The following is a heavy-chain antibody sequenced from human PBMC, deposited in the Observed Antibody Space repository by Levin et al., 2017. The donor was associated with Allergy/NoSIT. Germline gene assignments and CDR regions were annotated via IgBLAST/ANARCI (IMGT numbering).Heavy chain of an antibody. CDR2: INGDGSEK. V-gene: IGHV3-7*03. D-gene: IGHD3-16*01. CDR1: GFSIRSYW. CDR3: ARDEVGGFWGH. J-gene: IGHJ1*01. Sequence: PGGSLRLSCAASGFSIRSYWMSWVRQAPGKGPEWLANINGDGSEKQFLDSVKGHFTISRDNAKNSVHLQMNSLRAEDTALYYCARDEVGGFWGHWGQGTLVTVSS.